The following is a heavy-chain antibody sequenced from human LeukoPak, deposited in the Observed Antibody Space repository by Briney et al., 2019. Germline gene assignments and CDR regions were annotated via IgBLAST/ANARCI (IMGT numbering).Heavy chain of an antibody. CDR1: GFTFSSYG. Sequence: GGSLRLSCAASGFTFSSYGMHWVRQAPGKGLEWVAFIRYDGSNKYYADSVKGRFTISRDNSKNTLYLQMNSLRAEDTALYYCAKDYSLGWYTPFDYWGQGTLVTVSS. CDR3: AKDYSLGWYTPFDY. D-gene: IGHD6-19*01. J-gene: IGHJ4*02. V-gene: IGHV3-30*02. CDR2: IRYDGSNK.